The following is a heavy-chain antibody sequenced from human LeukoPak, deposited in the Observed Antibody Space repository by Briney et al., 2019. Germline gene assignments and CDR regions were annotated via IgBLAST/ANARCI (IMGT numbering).Heavy chain of an antibody. CDR1: GFTFSSYP. D-gene: IGHD3-10*01. J-gene: IGHJ6*03. Sequence: GGSLRLSCAASGFTFSSYPMHWVRQAPGKGLEWVAVISYDGSNKYYADSVKGRFTISRDNSKNTLYLQMNSLKGDDTAVYYCAKDSAFYYIDVWGKGTTVIISS. CDR2: ISYDGSNK. V-gene: IGHV3-30*04. CDR3: AKDSAFYYIDV.